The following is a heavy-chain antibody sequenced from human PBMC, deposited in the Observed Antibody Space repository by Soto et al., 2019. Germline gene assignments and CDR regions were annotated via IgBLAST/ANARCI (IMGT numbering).Heavy chain of an antibody. Sequence: PGGSLRLSCAASGFTFSSYSMNWVRQAPGKGLEWVSYISSGSSTIYYADSVKGRFTISRDNAKNSLYLQMNSLRAEDTAVYYCARGIIDYSNYYYYYMDVWGKGTTVTVSS. CDR1: GFTFSSYS. CDR2: ISSGSSTI. V-gene: IGHV3-48*01. D-gene: IGHD4-4*01. CDR3: ARGIIDYSNYYYYYMDV. J-gene: IGHJ6*03.